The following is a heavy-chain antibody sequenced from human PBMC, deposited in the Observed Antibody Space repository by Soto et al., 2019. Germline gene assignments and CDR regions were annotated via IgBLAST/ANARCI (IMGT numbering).Heavy chain of an antibody. CDR3: ARDKITGLFDY. V-gene: IGHV4-34*01. CDR2: INHSGST. CDR1: GGSFSVYS. D-gene: IGHD2-8*02. J-gene: IGHJ4*02. Sequence: PSETLSLTCAVYGGSFSVYSWTWLRQPPGTGLEWIGEINHSGSTNYNPSLKSRVTISVDTSKNQFSLKLTSVTAADTAVYYCARDKITGLFDYWGQGTLVTVSS.